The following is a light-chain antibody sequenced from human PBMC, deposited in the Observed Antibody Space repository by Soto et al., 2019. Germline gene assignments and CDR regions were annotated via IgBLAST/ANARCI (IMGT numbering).Light chain of an antibody. CDR1: ETVATN. CDR2: GAS. V-gene: IGKV3-15*01. CDR3: QQYFEWPPMT. Sequence: VMTQSPATLSVSPGERATLSCWACETVATNLAWYQQKPGQAPRLLISGASTRAAGISDRFRGSGSGTEFTLTISSLRSEDSAIYYCQQYFEWPPMTFGQGTKVEI. J-gene: IGKJ1*01.